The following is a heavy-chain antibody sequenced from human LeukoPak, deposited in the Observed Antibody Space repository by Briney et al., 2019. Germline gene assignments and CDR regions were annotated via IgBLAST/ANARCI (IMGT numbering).Heavy chain of an antibody. CDR2: IHHSGST. D-gene: IGHD3-16*01. J-gene: IGHJ4*02. CDR1: GGSFSGSFSDYY. CDR3: ATFRWGVGFEY. V-gene: IGHV4-34*01. Sequence: SETLSLTCAVYGGSFSGSFSDYYGTCIRQTPGKGLEWIGEIHHSGSTNYNPSLKSRVTISVDTSKNQFSLKLNSLTAADTAVYYCATFRWGVGFEYWGQGTLVTVSS.